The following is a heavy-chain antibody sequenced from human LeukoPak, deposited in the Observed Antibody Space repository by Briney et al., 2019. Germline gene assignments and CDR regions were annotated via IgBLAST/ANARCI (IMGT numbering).Heavy chain of an antibody. D-gene: IGHD3-22*01. J-gene: IGHJ4*02. CDR1: GGTFISYA. CDR2: IIPIFGTA. CDR3: ARTPPGYYDSSGYLYYFDY. V-gene: IGHV1-69*13. Sequence: SVKVSCKASGGTFISYAISWVRQAPGQGLEWMGGIIPIFGTANYAQKFQGRVTITADESTSTAYMELSSLRSEDTAVYYCARTPPGYYDSSGYLYYFDYWGQGTLVTVSS.